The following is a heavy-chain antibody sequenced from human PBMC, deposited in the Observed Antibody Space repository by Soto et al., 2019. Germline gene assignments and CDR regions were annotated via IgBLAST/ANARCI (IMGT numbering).Heavy chain of an antibody. CDR1: GYTFTSYY. D-gene: IGHD1-7*01. CDR2: INPSGGST. Sequence: ASVKVSCKASGYTFTSYYMHWVRQAPRQGLEWMGIINPSGGSTSYAQKFQGRVTMTRDTSTSTVYMELSSLRSEDTAVYYCARDLDGTTSYNWFDPWGQGTLVTVSS. V-gene: IGHV1-46*01. CDR3: ARDLDGTTSYNWFDP. J-gene: IGHJ5*02.